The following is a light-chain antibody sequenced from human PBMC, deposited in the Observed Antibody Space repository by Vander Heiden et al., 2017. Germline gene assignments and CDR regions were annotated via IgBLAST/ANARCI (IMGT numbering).Light chain of an antibody. V-gene: IGKV3-20*01. CDR2: GAS. Sequence: EIVLTQSPGTMSLSPGERATLSCRASQSVSSSYLAWYQQKPGQAPKLLIYGASSRATGIQDRFSGSGSGTDFTLTISRLEPEDFAVCDGQQPRTFGQGTKVEIK. CDR3: QQPRT. J-gene: IGKJ1*01. CDR1: QSVSSSY.